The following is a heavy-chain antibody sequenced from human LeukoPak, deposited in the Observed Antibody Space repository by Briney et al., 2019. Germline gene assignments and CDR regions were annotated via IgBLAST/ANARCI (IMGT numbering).Heavy chain of an antibody. CDR1: GGTFSSYA. D-gene: IGHD6-13*01. V-gene: IGHV1-69*06. CDR3: ARYSSSWYNWFDP. J-gene: IGHJ5*02. Sequence: ASVKVSCKASGGTFSSYAISWVRQAPGQGLEWMGGIIPISGTANYAQKFQGRVTITADKSTSTAYMELSSLRSEDTAVYYCARYSSSWYNWFDPWGQGTLVTVSP. CDR2: IIPISGTA.